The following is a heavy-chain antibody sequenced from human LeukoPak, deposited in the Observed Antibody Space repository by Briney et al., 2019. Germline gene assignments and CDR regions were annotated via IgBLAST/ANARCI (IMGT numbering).Heavy chain of an antibody. J-gene: IGHJ4*02. Sequence: GGSLRLSCAASGFTFSSYAMRWVRQAPGKGLEYVSAISSNGGSTYYANSVKGRFTISRDNSKNTLYLQMGSLRAEDMAVYYCARVERGQQPPYFDYWGQGTLVTVSS. CDR2: ISSNGGST. V-gene: IGHV3-64*01. CDR3: ARVERGQQPPYFDY. CDR1: GFTFSSYA. D-gene: IGHD6-13*01.